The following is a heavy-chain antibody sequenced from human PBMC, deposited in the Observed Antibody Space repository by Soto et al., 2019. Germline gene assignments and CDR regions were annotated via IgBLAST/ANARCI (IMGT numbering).Heavy chain of an antibody. J-gene: IGHJ6*02. D-gene: IGHD5-12*01. V-gene: IGHV3-11*06. CDR1: GFTFSDYY. CDR3: ARTTVGYSGYAKPRGYYYYGMDV. Sequence: GGSLRLSCAASGFTFSDYYMSWIRQAPGKGLEWVSYISSSSSYTNYADSVKGRFTISRDNAKNSLYLQMNSLRAEDTAVYYCARTTVGYSGYAKPRGYYYYGMDVWGQGTTVTVSS. CDR2: ISSSSSYT.